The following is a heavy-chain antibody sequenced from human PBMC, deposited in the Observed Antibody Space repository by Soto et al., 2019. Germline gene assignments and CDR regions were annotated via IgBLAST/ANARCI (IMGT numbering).Heavy chain of an antibody. CDR3: ARGEVTTGVF. D-gene: IGHD4-17*01. J-gene: IGHJ4*02. Sequence: SETLSLTCAVYGGSFSGYYWSWIRQPPGKGLEWIGEINHSGSTNYNPSLKSRVTISVDTSKNQFSLKLSSVTAADTAVYYCARGEVTTGVFWGQGTQVTVYS. CDR2: INHSGST. V-gene: IGHV4-34*01. CDR1: GGSFSGYY.